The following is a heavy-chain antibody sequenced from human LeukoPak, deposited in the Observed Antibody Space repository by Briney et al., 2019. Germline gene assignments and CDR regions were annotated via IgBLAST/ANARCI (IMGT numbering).Heavy chain of an antibody. CDR3: ASPDTASDSDLQH. CDR1: GGSFSGYY. J-gene: IGHJ1*01. Sequence: SETLSLTCAVYGGSFSGYYWSWIRQPPGKGLEGIGEINHSGSTNYNPSLKSRVTISVDTSKNQFSLKLSSVTAADTAVYYCASPDTASDSDLQHWGQGTLVTVSS. CDR2: INHSGST. D-gene: IGHD2-21*01. V-gene: IGHV4-34*01.